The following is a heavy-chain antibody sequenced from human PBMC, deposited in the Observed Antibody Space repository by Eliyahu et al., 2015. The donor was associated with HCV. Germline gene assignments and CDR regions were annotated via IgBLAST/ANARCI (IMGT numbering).Heavy chain of an antibody. CDR2: ISSSGSTI. D-gene: IGHD3-22*01. J-gene: IGHJ4*02. V-gene: IGHV3-11*04. Sequence: QVQLVESGGGLVKPGGSLXLSCAAFGFXFXDYYMSWIRQAPGKGLEWVSYISSSGSTIYYADSVKGRFTISRDNAKNSLYLQMNSLRAEDTAVYYCARVWYDSSGYPHDYWGQGTLVTVSS. CDR3: ARVWYDSSGYPHDY. CDR1: GFXFXDYY.